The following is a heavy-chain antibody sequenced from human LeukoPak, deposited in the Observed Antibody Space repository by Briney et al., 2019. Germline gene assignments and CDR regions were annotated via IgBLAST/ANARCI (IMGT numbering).Heavy chain of an antibody. V-gene: IGHV4-59*02. D-gene: IGHD3-22*01. J-gene: IGHJ3*02. CDR1: GGSVSGYY. Sequence: SETLSLTCVVSGGSVSGYYWGWIRQPPGRGLEWVGYVYYSGSTYYNPSLKSRVTISVDTSKNQFSLKLSSVTAADTAVYYCAREGYYYDSSGYYIIPDAFDIWGQGTMVTVSS. CDR2: VYYSGST. CDR3: AREGYYYDSSGYYIIPDAFDI.